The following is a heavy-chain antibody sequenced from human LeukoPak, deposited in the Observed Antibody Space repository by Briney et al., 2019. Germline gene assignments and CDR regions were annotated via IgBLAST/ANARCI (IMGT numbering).Heavy chain of an antibody. Sequence: KTSETLSLTCAVSGGSITSGAYSWSWIRQPPGKGLEWIGYIYHSGSTYYNPSLKSRVTISVDTSKNQFSLKLSSVTAADTAVYYCARANLWFGELFDAFDIWGQGTMVTVSS. CDR1: GGSITSGAYS. D-gene: IGHD3-10*01. CDR3: ARANLWFGELFDAFDI. CDR2: IYHSGST. J-gene: IGHJ3*02. V-gene: IGHV4-30-2*01.